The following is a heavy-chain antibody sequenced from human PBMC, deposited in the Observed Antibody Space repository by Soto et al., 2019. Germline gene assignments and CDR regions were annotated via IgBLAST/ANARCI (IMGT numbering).Heavy chain of an antibody. Sequence: PGGSLRLSCAASGFTFSSYEMNWVRQAPGKGLEWVSYISSSGSTIYYADSVKGRFTISRDNAKNSLYLQMNSLRAEDTAVYYCARGGGDGYKYYGMDVWGQGTTVTVS. CDR3: ARGGGDGYKYYGMDV. D-gene: IGHD2-21*01. J-gene: IGHJ6*02. CDR2: ISSSGSTI. CDR1: GFTFSSYE. V-gene: IGHV3-48*03.